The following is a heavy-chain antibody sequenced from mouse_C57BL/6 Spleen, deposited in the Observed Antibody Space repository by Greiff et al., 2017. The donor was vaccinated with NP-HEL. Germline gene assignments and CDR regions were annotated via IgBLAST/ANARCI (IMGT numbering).Heavy chain of an antibody. D-gene: IGHD2-1*01. CDR3: ARQPSYGNHFAY. Sequence: EVQVVESGGDLVKPGGSLKLSCAASGFTFSSYGMSWVRQTPDKRLEWVATISSGGSYTYYPDSVKGRFTISRDNAKNTLYLQWSSLKSEDTAMYYCARQPSYGNHFAYWGQGTLVTVSA. J-gene: IGHJ3*01. CDR1: GFTFSSYG. V-gene: IGHV5-6*01. CDR2: ISSGGSYT.